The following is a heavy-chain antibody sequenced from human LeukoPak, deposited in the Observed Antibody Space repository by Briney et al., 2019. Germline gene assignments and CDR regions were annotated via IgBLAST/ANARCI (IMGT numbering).Heavy chain of an antibody. Sequence: KAWGSLRLSCAASGFTFSNAWMSWVRQAPGKGLEWVGRIKSKTDGGTTDYAAPVKGRFTISRDNSKNTLYLQMNSLRSEDTAVYYCARDRSEAAADVYYYGMDVWGQGTTVTVSS. V-gene: IGHV3-15*01. J-gene: IGHJ6*02. CDR2: IKSKTDGGTT. CDR3: ARDRSEAAADVYYYGMDV. D-gene: IGHD6-13*01. CDR1: GFTFSNAW.